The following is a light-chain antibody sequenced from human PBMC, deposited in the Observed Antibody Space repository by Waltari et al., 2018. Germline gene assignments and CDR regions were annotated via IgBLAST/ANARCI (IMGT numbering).Light chain of an antibody. Sequence: QSVLTQPPSASGTPGQRVTISCSGSSSNIGSNYVYWYQQRPGTAPKLLIYKNNQRPSGVPDRFSGSKSGTSASLAISGLRSEDEADYSCAAWDDSLSGVVFGGGTKLTVL. J-gene: IGLJ2*01. CDR1: SSNIGSNY. V-gene: IGLV1-47*01. CDR3: AAWDDSLSGVV. CDR2: KNN.